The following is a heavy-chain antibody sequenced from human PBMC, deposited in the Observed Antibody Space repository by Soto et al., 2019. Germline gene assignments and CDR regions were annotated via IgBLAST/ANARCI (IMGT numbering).Heavy chain of an antibody. CDR1: GFTFSSYG. V-gene: IGHV3-33*01. J-gene: IGHJ1*01. Sequence: PGGSLRLSCAASGFTFSSYGMHWVRQAPGKGLEWVAVIWYDGSNKYYADSVKGRFTISRDNSKNTLYLQMNSLRAEDTAVYYCARDWGVGDPFRPHFQHWGQGTLVTVSS. CDR2: IWYDGSNK. D-gene: IGHD3-16*01. CDR3: ARDWGVGDPFRPHFQH.